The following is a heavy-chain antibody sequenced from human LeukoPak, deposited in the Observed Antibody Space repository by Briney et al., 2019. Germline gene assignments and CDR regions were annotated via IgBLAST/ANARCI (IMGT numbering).Heavy chain of an antibody. D-gene: IGHD3-22*01. CDR1: GFTVSSNY. CDR2: IYSGGST. CDR3: AKDLARYYDSSGVEYFQH. J-gene: IGHJ1*01. V-gene: IGHV3-66*01. Sequence: GGSLRLSCAASGFTVSSNYMSWVRQAPGKGLEWVSVIYSGGSTYYADSVKGRFTISRDNSKNTLYLQMNSLRAEDTAVYYCAKDLARYYDSSGVEYFQHWGQGTLVTVSS.